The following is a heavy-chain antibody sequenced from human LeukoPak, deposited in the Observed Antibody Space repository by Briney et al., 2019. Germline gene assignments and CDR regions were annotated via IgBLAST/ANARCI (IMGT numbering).Heavy chain of an antibody. CDR1: GFTFSSYA. Sequence: PGGSLRLSCAASGFTFSSYAMSWVRQAPGKGLEWVSAISGSGGSTYYADSVKGRFTISRDNSKNTLYLQMNSLRAEDTAVYYCASGRLDYYDTSGPYYWGQGALVTVSS. CDR3: ASGRLDYYDTSGPYY. V-gene: IGHV3-23*01. D-gene: IGHD3-22*01. CDR2: ISGSGGST. J-gene: IGHJ4*02.